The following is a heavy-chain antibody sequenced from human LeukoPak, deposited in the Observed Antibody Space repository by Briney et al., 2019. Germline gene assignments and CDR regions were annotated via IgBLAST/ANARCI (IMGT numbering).Heavy chain of an antibody. V-gene: IGHV3-23*01. J-gene: IGHJ4*02. D-gene: IGHD2-2*02. CDR2: ISGSGGST. CDR3: AKLVVVVPAAIGGRYFDY. CDR1: GFTFSSYA. Sequence: PGGSLRLSCAASGFTFSSYAMSWVRQAPGKGLEWFSAISGSGGSTYYADSVKGRFTISRDNSKNTLYLQMNSLRAEDTAVYYCAKLVVVVPAAIGGRYFDYWGQGTLVTVSS.